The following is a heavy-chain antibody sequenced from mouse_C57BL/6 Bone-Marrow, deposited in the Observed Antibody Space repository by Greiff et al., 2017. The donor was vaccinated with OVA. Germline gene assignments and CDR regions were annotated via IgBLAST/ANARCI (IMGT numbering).Heavy chain of an antibody. J-gene: IGHJ2*01. Sequence: EVQLQQSGPELVKPGASVKISCKASGYTFPDYYINWVKQSHGKSLEWIGDINPNNGGTSYNQKFKGKATLTVDKSSSTAYMELRSLTSEDSAVYYYARAGYSFPYWGQATTLPLS. CDR1: GYTFPDYY. D-gene: IGHD2-14*01. CDR3: ARAGYSFPY. V-gene: IGHV1-26*01. CDR2: INPNNGGT.